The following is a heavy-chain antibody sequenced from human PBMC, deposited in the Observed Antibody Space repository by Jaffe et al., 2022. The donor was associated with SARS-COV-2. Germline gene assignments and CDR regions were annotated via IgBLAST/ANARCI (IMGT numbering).Heavy chain of an antibody. V-gene: IGHV4-59*01. CDR3: ARAGQGGRNYYYGMDV. D-gene: IGHD1-26*01. Sequence: QVQLQESGPGLVKPSETLSLTCTVSGGSISSYYWSWIRQPPGKGLEWIGYIYYSGSTNYNPSLKSRVTISVDTSKNQFSLKLSSVTAADTAVYYCARAGQGGRNYYYGMDVWGQGTTVTVSS. J-gene: IGHJ6*02. CDR1: GGSISSYY. CDR2: IYYSGST.